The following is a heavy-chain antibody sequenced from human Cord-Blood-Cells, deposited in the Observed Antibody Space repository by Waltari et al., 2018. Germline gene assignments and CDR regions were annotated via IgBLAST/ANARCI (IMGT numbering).Heavy chain of an antibody. CDR2: ISYDGSNK. CDR3: ARTGYYWKGSAFDI. J-gene: IGHJ3*02. CDR1: VFTFRSYA. Sequence: QVQLVESGGGVVQPGRSLRLTCAASVFTFRSYAMHWARQAPGKGLEWVAVISYDGSNKYYADSVKGQFTISRDNSKNTLYLQMNSLRAEDTAVYYCARTGYYWKGSAFDIWGQGTMVTVSS. D-gene: IGHD3-22*01. V-gene: IGHV3-30-3*01.